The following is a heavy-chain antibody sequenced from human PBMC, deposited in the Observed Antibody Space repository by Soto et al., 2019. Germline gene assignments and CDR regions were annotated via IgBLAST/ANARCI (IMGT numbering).Heavy chain of an antibody. CDR1: GGSISSYSYY. V-gene: IGHV4-39*01. J-gene: IGHJ4*02. CDR2: IHYSGST. Sequence: SETLSLTCIVSGGSISSYSYYWGWIRQPPGKGLEWIGSIHYSGSTYYNPSLKSRVTISVDTSKNQFSLKLGSVTAADTAVSYCSRHCYGSGSYWNFDYWGQGTLVTVSS. CDR3: SRHCYGSGSYWNFDY. D-gene: IGHD3-10*01.